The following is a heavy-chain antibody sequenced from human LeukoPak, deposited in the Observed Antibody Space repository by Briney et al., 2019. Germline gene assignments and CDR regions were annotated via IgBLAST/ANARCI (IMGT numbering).Heavy chain of an antibody. CDR3: AKPRITMIVVAPDAFDI. CDR1: GFSFSNSG. V-gene: IGHV3-30*18. Sequence: GGSLRLSCAASGFSFSNSGMHWVRQAPGKGLEWVAVISYDGSNKYYADSVKGRFTISRDNSKNTLYLQMNSLRAEDTAVYYCAKPRITMIVVAPDAFDIWGQGTMVTVSS. D-gene: IGHD3-22*01. J-gene: IGHJ3*02. CDR2: ISYDGSNK.